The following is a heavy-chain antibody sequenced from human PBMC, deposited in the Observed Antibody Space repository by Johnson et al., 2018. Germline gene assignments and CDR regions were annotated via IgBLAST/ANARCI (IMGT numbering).Heavy chain of an antibody. CDR1: GFIFDDYA. J-gene: IGHJ1*01. V-gene: IGHV3-9*01. CDR2: IRWNSGTI. D-gene: IGHD1-26*01. Sequence: VQLGQSGGGLVQHGRSLGLSCAASGFIFDDYAMPWVRQAPGKGLEWVSGIRWNSGTIGYADSVKGRFIISRDNAKNSLYPQMNSLRAEDTALYYCAKGEGYSILLRELRHWGQGTLVTVSS. CDR3: AKGEGYSILLRELRH.